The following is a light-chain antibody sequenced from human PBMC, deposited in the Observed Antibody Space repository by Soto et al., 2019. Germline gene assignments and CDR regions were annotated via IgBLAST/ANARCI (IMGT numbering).Light chain of an antibody. Sequence: SALTQPASVSGSPGPSSTISCTGTSSSVGGYNYVSWYQQHPGKDPKLMIYDVSNRPSGVSNRFSGSKSGNTASLTISGLQAEDEADYYCSSYTSSSTVVFGGGTKLTVL. CDR3: SSYTSSSTVV. V-gene: IGLV2-14*01. CDR2: DVS. J-gene: IGLJ2*01. CDR1: SSSVGGYNY.